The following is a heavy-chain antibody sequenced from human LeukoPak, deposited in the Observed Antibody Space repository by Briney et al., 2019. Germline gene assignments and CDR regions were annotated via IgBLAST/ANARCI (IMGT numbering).Heavy chain of an antibody. Sequence: ASVKVSCKASGYTFTSYDINWVRQATGQGLEWMGWMNPNSGNTGYAQKFQGRVTMTRNTSISTAYMELSSLRSEDTAVYYCATTEWFGELSWYYGMDVWDQGTTVTVSS. V-gene: IGHV1-8*01. CDR3: ATTEWFGELSWYYGMDV. CDR2: MNPNSGNT. CDR1: GYTFTSYD. D-gene: IGHD3-10*01. J-gene: IGHJ6*02.